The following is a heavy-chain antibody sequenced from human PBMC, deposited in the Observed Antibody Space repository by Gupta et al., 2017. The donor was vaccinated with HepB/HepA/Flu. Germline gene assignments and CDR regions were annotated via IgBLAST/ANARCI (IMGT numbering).Heavy chain of an antibody. J-gene: IGHJ4*02. CDR3: ARARDDCSSTSCYFFDY. V-gene: IGHV3-9*03. CDR1: GFTFDDYA. Sequence: EVQLVESGGGLVQPGRSLRLSCAASGFTFDDYAMHWVRQAPGKGLEWVSGISWNSGSIGYADSVKGRFTISRDNAKNSLYLQMNSLRAEDMALYYCARARDDCSSTSCYFFDYWGQGTLVTVSS. CDR2: ISWNSGSI. D-gene: IGHD2-2*01.